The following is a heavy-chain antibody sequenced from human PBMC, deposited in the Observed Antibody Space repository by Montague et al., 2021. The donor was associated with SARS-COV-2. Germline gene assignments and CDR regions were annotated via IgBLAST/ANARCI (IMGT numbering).Heavy chain of an antibody. CDR3: ARVRAVPAAMRIFSLGRSYYGMDV. J-gene: IGHJ6*02. V-gene: IGHV4-34*01. CDR2: INHSGST. CDR1: GGSFSGYY. Sequence: SETLSLTCAVYGGSFSGYYWSWIRQPPGKGLEWIGVINHSGSTNYNPSLKSRVTISVDTSKNQFSLKLSSVTAADTAVYYCARVRAVPAAMRIFSLGRSYYGMDVWGQGTTITVSS. D-gene: IGHD2-2*01.